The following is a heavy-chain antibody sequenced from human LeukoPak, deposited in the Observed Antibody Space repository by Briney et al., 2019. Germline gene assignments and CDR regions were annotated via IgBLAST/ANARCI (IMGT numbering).Heavy chain of an antibody. V-gene: IGHV3-74*01. CDR2: INDDGRST. J-gene: IGHJ6*03. CDR1: GFTFSSYW. D-gene: IGHD2-15*01. CDR3: ARAGGGAALNYYYYYMDV. Sequence: PGGSLRLSCAASGFTFSSYWMHWVRHAPGKGLVGVSRINDDGRSTSYADSVKGRFTISRDNAKNSLYLQMNSLRAEDTAVYYCARAGGGAALNYYYYYMDVWGKGTTVTISS.